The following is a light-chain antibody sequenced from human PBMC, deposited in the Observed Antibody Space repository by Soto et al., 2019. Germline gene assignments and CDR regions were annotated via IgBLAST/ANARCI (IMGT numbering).Light chain of an antibody. CDR2: DVS. J-gene: IGLJ1*01. Sequence: QSALTQPASVSGSPGQSITISCTGTSSDVGGYNYVSWYQQHPGKAPKLMIYDVSNRPSGVSNRFSGSKSGNTASLTISGLQAEEEADYYCSSYTSSSTSPYVFGPGTKLTVL. V-gene: IGLV2-14*01. CDR3: SSYTSSSTSPYV. CDR1: SSDVGGYNY.